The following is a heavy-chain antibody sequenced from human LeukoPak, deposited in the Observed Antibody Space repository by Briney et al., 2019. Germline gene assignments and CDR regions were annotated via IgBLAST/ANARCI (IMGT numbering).Heavy chain of an antibody. CDR1: GGSISSYY. J-gene: IGHJ4*02. Sequence: SETLSLTCTVSGGSISSYYWSWIRQSPGKGLEWIGEINHSGSTHYNPSLKSRVTISVDTSQKQFSLRLTSVTAADTAVYYCARGRYLTTSGGAAAGFLDYWGQGSLVTVST. CDR3: ARGRYLTTSGGAAAGFLDY. CDR2: INHSGST. D-gene: IGHD6-13*01. V-gene: IGHV4-34*01.